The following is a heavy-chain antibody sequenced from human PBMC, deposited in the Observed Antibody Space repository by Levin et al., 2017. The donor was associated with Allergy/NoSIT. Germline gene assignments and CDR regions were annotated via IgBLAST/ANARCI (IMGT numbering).Heavy chain of an antibody. J-gene: IGHJ3*02. V-gene: IGHV3-21*01. D-gene: IGHD1-1*01. CDR1: GFTFSSYS. CDR2: ISSSSSYI. Sequence: GGSLRLSCAASGFTFSSYSMNWVRQAPGKGLEWVSSISSSSSYIYYADSVKGRFTISRDNAKNSLYLQMNSLRAEDTAVYYCARVRTGSHAFDIWGQGTMVTVSS. CDR3: ARVRTGSHAFDI.